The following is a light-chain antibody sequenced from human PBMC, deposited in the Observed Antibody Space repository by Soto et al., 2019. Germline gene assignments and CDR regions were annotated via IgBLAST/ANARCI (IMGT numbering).Light chain of an antibody. CDR1: QDISNY. CDR3: QQYSPLIT. Sequence: DIQMTQSPSSLSASVGDRFTITCQASQDISNYLNWYQQKLGKAPKLLIYDASNLETGVPSRFSGSGSGTDFTFTISSLQPEDIATYYCQQYSPLITFSQGTRLEIK. CDR2: DAS. J-gene: IGKJ5*01. V-gene: IGKV1-33*01.